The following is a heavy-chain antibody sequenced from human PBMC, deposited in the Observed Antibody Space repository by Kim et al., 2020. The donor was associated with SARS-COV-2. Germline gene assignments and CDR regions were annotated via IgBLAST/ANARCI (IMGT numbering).Heavy chain of an antibody. V-gene: IGHV4-39*01. CDR1: GGSISSSSYY. CDR2: IYYSGST. CDR3: ASRTNYYGSGSYPYTNYDDYYGMGV. D-gene: IGHD3-10*01. Sequence: SETLSLTCTVSGGSISSSSYYWGWIRQPPGKGLEWIGSIYYSGSTYYNPSLKSRVTISVDTSKNQFSLKLSSVTAADTAVYYCASRTNYYGSGSYPYTNYDDYYGMGVWGQGTTVTVSS. J-gene: IGHJ6*02.